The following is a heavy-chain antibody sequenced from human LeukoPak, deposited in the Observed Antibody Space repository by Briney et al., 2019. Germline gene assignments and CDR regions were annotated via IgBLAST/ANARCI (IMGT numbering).Heavy chain of an antibody. CDR2: VNSDGSGT. J-gene: IGHJ4*02. V-gene: IGHV3-74*01. CDR3: VCLGLGGLSLD. Sequence: GGSLRLSCAASGFTFSRYSMHWVRQAPGKVLVWVSHVNSDGSGTDYADSVKGRFTISRDNAKNTLYLQMNSLRVEDTAVYYCVCLGLGGLSLDWGQGTLVTVSS. D-gene: IGHD3-16*01. CDR1: GFTFSRYS.